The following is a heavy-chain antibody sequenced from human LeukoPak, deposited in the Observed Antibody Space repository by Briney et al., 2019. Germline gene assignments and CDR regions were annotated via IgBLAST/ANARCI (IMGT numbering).Heavy chain of an antibody. CDR1: GFTFSNAW. V-gene: IGHV3-48*01. CDR3: ARAGFSFSDYYGSFFDY. D-gene: IGHD3-10*01. J-gene: IGHJ4*02. Sequence: GGSLRLSCAASGFTFSNAWMSWVRQAPGKGLEWVSYISSSSSTIYYADSVKGRFTISRDNAKNSLYVQMNSLRVEDTGVYYCARAGFSFSDYYGSFFDYWGQGTLVTVSS. CDR2: ISSSSSTI.